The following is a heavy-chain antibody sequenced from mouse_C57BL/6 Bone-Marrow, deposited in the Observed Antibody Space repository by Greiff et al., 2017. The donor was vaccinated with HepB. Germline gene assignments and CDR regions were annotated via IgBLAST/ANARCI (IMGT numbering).Heavy chain of an antibody. CDR2: IHPNSGST. D-gene: IGHD1-1*01. V-gene: IGHV1-64*01. J-gene: IGHJ3*01. CDR3: ARFTTVVGGAY. CDR1: GYNFTSYW. Sequence: QVQLQQPGAELVKPGASVKLSCKASGYNFTSYWMHWVKQRPGQGLEWIGMIHPNSGSTNYNEKFKSKATLTVDKSSSTAYMQLSSLTSEDSAVYYCARFTTVVGGAYWGQGTLVTVSA.